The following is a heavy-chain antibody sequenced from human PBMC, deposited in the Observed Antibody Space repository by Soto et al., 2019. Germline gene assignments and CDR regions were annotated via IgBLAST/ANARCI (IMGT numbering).Heavy chain of an antibody. J-gene: IGHJ5*02. V-gene: IGHV3-21*01. Sequence: EVQLVESGGGLVKPGGSLRLSCAASGFTFSSYSMNWVRQAPGKGLEWVSSISSSSSYIYYADSVKGRFTISRDNAKNSLYLQMKRLRAEDTAVYSCASGEPFDPWGQGTLVTVSS. CDR3: ASGEPFDP. D-gene: IGHD7-27*01. CDR1: GFTFSSYS. CDR2: ISSSSSYI.